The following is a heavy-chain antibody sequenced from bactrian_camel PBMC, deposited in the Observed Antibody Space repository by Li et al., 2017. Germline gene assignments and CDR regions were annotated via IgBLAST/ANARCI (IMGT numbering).Heavy chain of an antibody. V-gene: IGHV3S40*01. Sequence: DVQLVESGGGLVQPGGSLTFSCAASGFTFSNYYMTWVRQAPGKGLEWISSINSGGRSTYYADSVKGRATVSRINAYNTLHLQLIRLKPEDTAIYYCAKGPGYYSEWDAWGQETQVTVS. J-gene: IGHJ6*01. CDR2: INSGGRST. CDR1: GFTFSNYY. CDR3: AKGPGYYSEWDA. D-gene: IGHD4*01.